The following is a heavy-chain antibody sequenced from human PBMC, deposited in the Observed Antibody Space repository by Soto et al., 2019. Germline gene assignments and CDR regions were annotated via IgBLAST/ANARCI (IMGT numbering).Heavy chain of an antibody. D-gene: IGHD5-18*01. J-gene: IGHJ5*02. CDR1: GGSISSYY. CDR3: AREAAVSDGYWCDP. V-gene: IGHV4-4*07. Sequence: QVQLQESGPGLVKPSETLSLTCTVSGGSISSYYWSWIRQRAGKGLEWIGRIYTRGSTNYNPSPKRRVHRSVETAKKQLARKPSSVTAADTAVYDCAREAAVSDGYWCDPWGQGTRGTVSS. CDR2: IYTRGST.